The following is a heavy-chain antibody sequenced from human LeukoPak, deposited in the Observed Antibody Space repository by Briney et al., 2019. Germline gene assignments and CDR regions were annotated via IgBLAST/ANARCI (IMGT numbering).Heavy chain of an antibody. CDR3: AKAEGFLEWLTLSDY. J-gene: IGHJ4*02. V-gene: IGHV3-30*02. CDR1: GFTFSSYG. Sequence: GRSLRLSCAASGFTFSSYGMHWVRQAPGKGLEWVAFIRYDGSNKYYADSVKGRFTISRDNSKNTLYLQMNSLRAEDTAVYYCAKAEGFLEWLTLSDYWGQGTLVTVSS. CDR2: IRYDGSNK. D-gene: IGHD3-3*01.